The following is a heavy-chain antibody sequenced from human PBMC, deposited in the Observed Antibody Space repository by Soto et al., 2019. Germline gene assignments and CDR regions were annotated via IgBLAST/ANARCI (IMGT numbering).Heavy chain of an antibody. CDR1: GYSFTTYA. J-gene: IGHJ4*02. Sequence: ASVKVSCKGSGYSFTTYAMHWVRQAPGQRLEWMGWIDVGNGNTKYSQKFQGRVTITRDTSASTAYMELSSLRSEDTAVYYCARGITLPTPLDYWGQGTLVTVSS. V-gene: IGHV1-3*01. CDR2: IDVGNGNT. D-gene: IGHD1-20*01. CDR3: ARGITLPTPLDY.